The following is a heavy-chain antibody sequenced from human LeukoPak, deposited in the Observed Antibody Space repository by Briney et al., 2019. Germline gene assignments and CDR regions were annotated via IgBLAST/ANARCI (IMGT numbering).Heavy chain of an antibody. CDR1: GVSISSYY. CDR3: ARHCSGGRCNSVFDY. J-gene: IGHJ4*02. Sequence: SETLSLTCTVSGVSISSYYWSWVRQPPGKGLEWIGYIYYSGNTNYNPSPKTRVTISVDTSKNQFSLKLSSVNAADTAVYYCARHCSGGRCNSVFDYWGQGILVTVSS. CDR2: IYYSGNT. D-gene: IGHD2-15*01. V-gene: IGHV4-59*08.